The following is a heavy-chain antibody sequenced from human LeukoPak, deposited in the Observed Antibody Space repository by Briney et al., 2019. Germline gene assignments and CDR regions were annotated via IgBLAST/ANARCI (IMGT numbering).Heavy chain of an antibody. CDR2: INPNSGGT. J-gene: IGHJ4*02. CDR1: GYTFTGYY. D-gene: IGHD1-26*01. CDR3: ARGMIVGASNFDY. V-gene: IGHV1-2*02. Sequence: ASVKVSCKASGYTFTGYYMHWARQAPGQGLEWMGWINPNSGGTNYAQKFQGRVTMTRDTSISTVYMELSRLRSDDTAVYYCARGMIVGASNFDYWGQGTLVTVSS.